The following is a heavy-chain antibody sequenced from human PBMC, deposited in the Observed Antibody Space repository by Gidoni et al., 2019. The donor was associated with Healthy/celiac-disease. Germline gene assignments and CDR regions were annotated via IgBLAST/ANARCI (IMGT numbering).Heavy chain of an antibody. J-gene: IGHJ3*02. Sequence: EVQLVQSGAEVKKPGESLKISCKGSGYSFTSYWIGWVRQMPGKGLEWMGIIYPGDSDTRYSPSFQGQVTISADKSISTAYLQWSSLKASDTAMYYCASNPSSIAARETNDAFDIWGQGTMVTVSS. CDR2: IYPGDSDT. CDR3: ASNPSSIAARETNDAFDI. CDR1: GYSFTSYW. V-gene: IGHV5-51*03. D-gene: IGHD6-6*01.